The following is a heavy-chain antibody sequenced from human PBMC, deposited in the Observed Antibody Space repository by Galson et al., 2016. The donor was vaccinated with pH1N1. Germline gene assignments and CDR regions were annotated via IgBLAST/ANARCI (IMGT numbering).Heavy chain of an antibody. V-gene: IGHV3-11*01. CDR1: GFTFSDYY. J-gene: IGHJ3*02. CDR3: ASAPRLGELEFGDVFDI. D-gene: IGHD3-10*01. CDR2: ISSSGSTI. Sequence: SLRLSCAASGFTFSDYYMSWIRRDPGKGLEWVSYISSSGSTIFYADSVKGRFTISRDNAKNSLYLQMNSLRAADTAVYYCASAPRLGELEFGDVFDIWGQGTMVTVSS.